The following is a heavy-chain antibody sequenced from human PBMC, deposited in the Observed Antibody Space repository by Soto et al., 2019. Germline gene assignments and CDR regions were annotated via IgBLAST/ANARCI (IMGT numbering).Heavy chain of an antibody. CDR3: ALSYSYGYDY. J-gene: IGHJ4*02. CDR1: GGSFSGYY. V-gene: IGHV4-34*01. D-gene: IGHD5-18*01. CDR2: ISHSGST. Sequence: QVQLQQWGAGLLKPSETLSLTCAVYGGSFSGYYWSWIRQPPGKGLEWIGEISHSGSTNYNPSLKSRVSISVDTSKNQFSLKLSSVTAADTAVYYCALSYSYGYDYWGQGTLVTVSS.